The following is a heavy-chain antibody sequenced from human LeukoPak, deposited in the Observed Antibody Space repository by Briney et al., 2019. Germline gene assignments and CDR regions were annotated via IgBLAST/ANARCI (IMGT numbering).Heavy chain of an antibody. V-gene: IGHV3-7*01. D-gene: IGHD3-9*01. CDR2: INQDGSKT. Sequence: GGSLRLSCAASGFTFSTYWMSWVRQAPGKGLEWVANINQDGSKTYYVGSVKGQFAISRDNSRNSLYLQINTLGAEDTAVYYCASPRYFDTTGFYDWGQGTLVTVSS. CDR1: GFTFSTYW. J-gene: IGHJ4*02. CDR3: ASPRYFDTTGFYD.